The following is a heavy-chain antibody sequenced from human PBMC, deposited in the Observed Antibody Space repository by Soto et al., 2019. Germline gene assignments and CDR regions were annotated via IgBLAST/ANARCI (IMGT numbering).Heavy chain of an antibody. D-gene: IGHD3-3*01. Sequence: SETLSLTCAVYGGSFSGYYWSWIRQPPGKGLEWIGEINHSGSTNYNPSLKSRVTISVDTSKNQFSLRLSSVTAADTAIYYCATRITVFGLLIPPFDPWGQGTQVTVSS. CDR3: ATRITVFGLLIPPFDP. V-gene: IGHV4-34*01. CDR1: GGSFSGYY. CDR2: INHSGST. J-gene: IGHJ5*02.